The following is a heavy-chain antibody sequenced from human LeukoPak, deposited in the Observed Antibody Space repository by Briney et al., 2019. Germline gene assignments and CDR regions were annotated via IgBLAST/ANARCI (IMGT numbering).Heavy chain of an antibody. CDR2: IIPIFGTA. V-gene: IGHV1-69*13. CDR3: ARGRIGLLWFGELER. J-gene: IGHJ4*02. CDR1: GGTFSSYA. Sequence: ASVKVSCKASGGTFSSYAISWVRQAPGQGLEYMAGIIPIFGTANYAQKFQGGVTINVDESASTAYMELSSLRYEDTAVYYCARGRIGLLWFGELERWGQGTLVTVSS. D-gene: IGHD3-10*01.